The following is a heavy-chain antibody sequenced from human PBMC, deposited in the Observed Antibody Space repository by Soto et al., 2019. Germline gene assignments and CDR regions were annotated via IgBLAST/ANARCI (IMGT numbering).Heavy chain of an antibody. CDR3: ATPPGGGGY. Sequence: EVQLVESGGGLIQPGGSLRLSCAVSGFTVSNNYMSWVRQAPGKGLEGVSVIYSGGYTAYGDSVKGRFTISRDNSKNTHTLQTTALAPPRPAVFSGATPPGGGGYWGQGTLVTVSS. CDR1: GFTVSNNY. D-gene: IGHD2-15*01. V-gene: IGHV3-53*01. J-gene: IGHJ4*02. CDR2: IYSGGYT.